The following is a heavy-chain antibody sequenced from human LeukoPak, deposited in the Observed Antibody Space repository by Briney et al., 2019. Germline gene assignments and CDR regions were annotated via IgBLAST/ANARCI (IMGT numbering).Heavy chain of an antibody. Sequence: GGSLRLSCAASGFTFSSYGMHWVRQAPGKGLEWVAFIRYDGSNKYYADSVKGRFTISRDNSKNTLYLQMNSLRAEDTAVYYCARVPRIAAAGTIWFDPWGQGTLVTVSS. CDR1: GFTFSSYG. CDR2: IRYDGSNK. D-gene: IGHD6-13*01. V-gene: IGHV3-30*02. CDR3: ARVPRIAAAGTIWFDP. J-gene: IGHJ5*02.